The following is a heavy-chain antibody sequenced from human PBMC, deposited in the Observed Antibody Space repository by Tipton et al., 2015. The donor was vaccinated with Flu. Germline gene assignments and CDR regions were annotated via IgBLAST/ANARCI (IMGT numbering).Heavy chain of an antibody. CDR1: GYTFTNYD. CDR3: AREVPAGGFDP. V-gene: IGHV1-8*01. J-gene: IGHJ5*02. D-gene: IGHD2-2*01. CDR2: MNPNTGHT. Sequence: QLVQSGAEVKKPGASVTVSCTASGYTFTNYDINWVRQATGQGLEWMGWMNPNTGHTGYAQKFQGRVTMTRNTSTSTAYMELSSLRSDDTAVYYCAREVPAGGFDPWGQGTLVTVSS.